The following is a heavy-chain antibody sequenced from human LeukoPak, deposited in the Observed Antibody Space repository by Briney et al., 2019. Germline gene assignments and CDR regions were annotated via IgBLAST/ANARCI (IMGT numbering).Heavy chain of an antibody. CDR2: ISYDGSNK. CDR1: GFTFSSYT. Sequence: GGSLRLSCAASGFTFSSYTMNWVRQAPGKGLEWVAVISYDGSNKYYADSVKGRFTISRDNSKNTLYLQMNSLRAEDTAVYYCAKGILADWGQGTLVTVSS. J-gene: IGHJ4*02. V-gene: IGHV3-30*18. D-gene: IGHD6-13*01. CDR3: AKGILAD.